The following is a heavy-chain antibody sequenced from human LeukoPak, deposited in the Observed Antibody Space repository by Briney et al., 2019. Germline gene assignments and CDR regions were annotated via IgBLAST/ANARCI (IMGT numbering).Heavy chain of an antibody. CDR1: GASISSGSYY. D-gene: IGHD1-26*01. CDR2: IYTSGST. Sequence: PSETLSLTCTVSGASISSGSYYWSWIRQPAGKGLEWIGRIYTSGSTTYNPSLKSRVTISVDTSKNQFSLKLSSVTAADTAVYYCARVFPFDGSSPGNCGFDPWGQGTLVTVSS. CDR3: ARVFPFDGSSPGNCGFDP. J-gene: IGHJ5*02. V-gene: IGHV4-61*02.